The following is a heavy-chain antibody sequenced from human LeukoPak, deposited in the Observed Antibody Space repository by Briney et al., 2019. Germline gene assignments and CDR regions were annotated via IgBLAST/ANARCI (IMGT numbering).Heavy chain of an antibody. Sequence: PSETLSLTCAVYGGSFSGYYWSWIRQPPGKGLEWIGEINHSGSTNYNPPLKSRVTISVDTSKNQFSLKLSSVTAADTAVYYCARGLRYPSRMDVWGKGTTVTVSS. V-gene: IGHV4-34*01. CDR2: INHSGST. CDR3: ARGLRYPSRMDV. CDR1: GGSFSGYY. D-gene: IGHD3-9*01. J-gene: IGHJ6*04.